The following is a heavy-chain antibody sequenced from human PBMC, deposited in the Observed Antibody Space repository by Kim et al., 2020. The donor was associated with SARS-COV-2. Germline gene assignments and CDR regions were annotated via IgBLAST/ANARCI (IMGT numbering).Heavy chain of an antibody. CDR2: IYYSGST. CDR1: GGSISSSSYY. CDR3: ARREAGTPFDY. V-gene: IGHV4-39*01. J-gene: IGHJ4*02. Sequence: SETLSLTCTVSGGSISSSSYYWGWIRQPPGKGLEWIGSIYYSGSTYYNPSLKSRVTISVDTSKNQFSLKLSSVTAADTAVYYCARREAGTPFDYWGQGTL.